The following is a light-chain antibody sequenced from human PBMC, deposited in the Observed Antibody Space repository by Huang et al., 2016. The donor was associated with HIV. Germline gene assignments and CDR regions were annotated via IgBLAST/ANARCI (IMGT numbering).Light chain of an antibody. CDR1: QDIGND. V-gene: IGKV1-6*01. CDR2: SAS. J-gene: IGKJ1*01. CDR3: LQDHIYPWT. Sequence: AIQMTQSPVSLSASVGDRVTITCRASQDIGNDLGWYQQRLGKAPKLLVSSASHLQIGGPSRFTGSGSATHFSLTISGLQFEDFATYYCLQDHIYPWTFGQGTKVEI.